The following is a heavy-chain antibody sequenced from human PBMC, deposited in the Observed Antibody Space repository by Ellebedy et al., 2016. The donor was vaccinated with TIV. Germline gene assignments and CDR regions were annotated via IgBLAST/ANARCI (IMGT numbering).Heavy chain of an antibody. CDR1: GTTFSSFA. V-gene: IGHV1-69*10. D-gene: IGHD1/OR15-1a*01. J-gene: IGHJ4*02. CDR3: ARARGGTGTTWFDY. Sequence: SVKVSCKASGTTFSSFAISWVRQAPGQGLEWMGGIIPLLGITSYAQKFQGGVTITADTSTYTAYIELSSLRSEDTAVYYCARARGGTGTTWFDYWGQGTLVTVSS. CDR2: IIPLLGIT.